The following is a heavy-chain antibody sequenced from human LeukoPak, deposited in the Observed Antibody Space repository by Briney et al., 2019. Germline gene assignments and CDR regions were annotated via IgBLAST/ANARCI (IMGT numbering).Heavy chain of an antibody. J-gene: IGHJ4*02. Sequence: GGSPRLSCAASGFTFSSYGVSWVRQAPGKGLEWVSRINSDGSSTSYADSVRGRFSISRDNAKNTLYLQMNSLRAEDTAVYYCARGLSGYASSLGYWGQGTLVTVSS. CDR1: GFTFSSYG. D-gene: IGHD6-6*01. V-gene: IGHV3-74*01. CDR2: INSDGSST. CDR3: ARGLSGYASSLGY.